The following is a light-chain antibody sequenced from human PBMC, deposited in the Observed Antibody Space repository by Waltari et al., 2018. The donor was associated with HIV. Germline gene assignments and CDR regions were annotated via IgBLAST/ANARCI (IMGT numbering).Light chain of an antibody. J-gene: IGLJ3*02. Sequence: QSVLTQPPSVSGAPGQRVTISCTGSSSNIGAVYDVHWYQQLPGTAPKLLIYSSSDRALGVPDRFSGSKSGTSASLVITGLQAEDEADYYCQSYDRISWVFGAGTKLTVL. CDR1: SSNIGAVYD. V-gene: IGLV1-40*01. CDR3: QSYDRISWV. CDR2: SSS.